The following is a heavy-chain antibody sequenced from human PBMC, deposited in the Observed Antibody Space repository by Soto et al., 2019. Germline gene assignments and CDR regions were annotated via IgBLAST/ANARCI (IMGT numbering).Heavy chain of an antibody. CDR2: ISGGGDAT. Sequence: VQLLDSGGGLVQPGGSLRLSCAASGFTFSGYALTWVRQAPGKGLEWVSVISGGGDATFYADSVKGRFTISRDNTKNTLYLQMNTLGAEDTAVYYWARKVSGSTGRPDLWYFDLWGRGTLVTVSS. V-gene: IGHV3-23*01. CDR3: ARKVSGSTGRPDLWYFDL. CDR1: GFTFSGYA. D-gene: IGHD3-10*01. J-gene: IGHJ2*01.